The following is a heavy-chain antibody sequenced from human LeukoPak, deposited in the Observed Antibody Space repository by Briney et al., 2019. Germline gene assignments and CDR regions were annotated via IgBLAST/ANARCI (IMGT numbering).Heavy chain of an antibody. V-gene: IGHV3-33*01. CDR1: GFTFSSYV. J-gene: IGHJ4*02. D-gene: IGHD2-21*02. Sequence: GGSLRLSCGASGFTFSSYVMHRVRQAPGKGLEWVAVIWYDGSNKYYADSVKGRFTISRDNSKNTLFLQMNSLRAEDTAVYYCARDPDMTDWGQGTLVTVSS. CDR2: IWYDGSNK. CDR3: ARDPDMTD.